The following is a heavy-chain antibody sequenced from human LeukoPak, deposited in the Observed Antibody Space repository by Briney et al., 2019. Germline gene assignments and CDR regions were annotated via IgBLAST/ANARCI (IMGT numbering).Heavy chain of an antibody. D-gene: IGHD1-26*01. CDR1: GFTLSSNF. Sequence: GGSLRLSCAASGFTLSSNFMTWVRQSPGKGLEWVAVIHSGGRTYYADSVKGRFTISRDNSKNTVYLQMNSLRAEDTAVYYCAKYSSGSYFDYWGQGTLVTVSS. V-gene: IGHV3-66*01. J-gene: IGHJ4*02. CDR2: IHSGGRT. CDR3: AKYSSGSYFDY.